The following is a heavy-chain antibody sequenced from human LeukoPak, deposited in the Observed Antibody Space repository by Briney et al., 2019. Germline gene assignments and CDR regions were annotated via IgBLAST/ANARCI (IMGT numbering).Heavy chain of an antibody. CDR3: ASEVYSSGWYLNYFDY. CDR1: GYTFTSYA. V-gene: IGHV1-3*01. CDR2: INAGNGNT. J-gene: IGHJ4*02. Sequence: AASVKVSCKASGYTFTSYAMHWVRQAPGQRLEWMGWINAGNGNTKYSQKFQGRVTITRDTSASTAYMELSSLRSEDTAVYYCASEVYSSGWYLNYFDYWGQGTLVTVSS. D-gene: IGHD6-19*01.